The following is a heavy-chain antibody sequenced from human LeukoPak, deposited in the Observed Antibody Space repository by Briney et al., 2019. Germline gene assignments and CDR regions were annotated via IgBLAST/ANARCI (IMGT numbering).Heavy chain of an antibody. CDR1: GFTFSSYS. CDR2: ISSSSSYI. V-gene: IGHV3-21*01. J-gene: IGHJ3*02. CDR3: ARQEGWLVKSLWSERSAFDI. Sequence: GGSLRLSCAASGFTFSSYSMNWVRQAPGKGLEWVSSISSSSSYIYYADSVKGRFTISRDNAKNSLYLQMNSLRAEDTAVYYCARQEGWLVKSLWSERSAFDIWGQGTMVTVSS. D-gene: IGHD6-19*01.